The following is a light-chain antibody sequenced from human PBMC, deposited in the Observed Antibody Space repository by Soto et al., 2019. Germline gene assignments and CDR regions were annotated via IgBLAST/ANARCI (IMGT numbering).Light chain of an antibody. CDR1: TSNIGRST. Sequence: QSVLTQPPSASGTPGQRVTISCSGTTSNIGRSTVSWYQQFPGAAPKLLIYGNTQRPLGVPVRFSGSKSDTSASLAISGLQSEDEADYYCAAWDDSLNGYVFGTGTKVTVL. J-gene: IGLJ1*01. V-gene: IGLV1-44*01. CDR3: AAWDDSLNGYV. CDR2: GNT.